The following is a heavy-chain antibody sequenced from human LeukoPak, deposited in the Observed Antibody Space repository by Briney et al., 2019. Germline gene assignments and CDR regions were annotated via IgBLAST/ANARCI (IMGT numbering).Heavy chain of an antibody. CDR2: IRSKAYGGTA. CDR3: TTDRVVVVAVTRLDY. Sequence: PGRSLRLSCTASGFTFGDYAMSWVRQAPGKGLEWVGFIRSKAYGGTAEYAASVKGRFTISRDDSKNMLYLEMNSLRTEDTAVYYCTTDRVVVVAVTRLDYWGQGTLVTVSS. V-gene: IGHV3-49*04. J-gene: IGHJ4*02. CDR1: GFTFGDYA. D-gene: IGHD2-15*01.